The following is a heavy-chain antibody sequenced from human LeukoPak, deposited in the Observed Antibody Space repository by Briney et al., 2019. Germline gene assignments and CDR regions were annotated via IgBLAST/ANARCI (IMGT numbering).Heavy chain of an antibody. D-gene: IGHD2-2*01. CDR3: ARGRLGYCSSTSCYGYYYYYMDV. CDR2: IYYSGST. J-gene: IGHJ6*03. V-gene: IGHV4-39*07. Sequence: SETLSLTCTVSGVSISSSSYYWGWIRQPPGKGLEWIVSIYYSGSTYYNPSLKSRVTISVDTSKNQFSLKLSSVTAADTAVYYCARGRLGYCSSTSCYGYYYYYMDVWGKGTTVTISS. CDR1: GVSISSSSYY.